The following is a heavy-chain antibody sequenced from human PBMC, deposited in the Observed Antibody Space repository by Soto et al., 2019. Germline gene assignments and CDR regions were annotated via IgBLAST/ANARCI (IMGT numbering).Heavy chain of an antibody. J-gene: IGHJ4*02. CDR3: ARASGNPLTVYAPLGF. V-gene: IGHV1-2*02. CDR1: GYSLTEYY. CDR2: INPTTGGT. D-gene: IGHD2-8*01. Sequence: RASVKVSCKASGYSLTEYYLHWVRQAPGQGLEWMGWINPTTGGTTYAQKFEGRVTMTRDRSVNTAYMELSRLRSDDTALYFCARASGNPLTVYAPLGFWGQGXLVTVYS.